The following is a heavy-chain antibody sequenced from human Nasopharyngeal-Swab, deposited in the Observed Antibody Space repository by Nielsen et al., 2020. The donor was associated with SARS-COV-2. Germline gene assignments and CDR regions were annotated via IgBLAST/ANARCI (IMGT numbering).Heavy chain of an antibody. V-gene: IGHV3-30-3*01. J-gene: IGHJ6*02. Sequence: GGSLRLSCAASGFTFSSYAMHWVRQAPGKGLEWVAVISYDGSKKYYADSVKGRFTISRDNSKNTLYLQMNSLRAEDMAVYYCARDQGSSWYTYYYYYGMDVWGQGTTVTVSS. D-gene: IGHD6-13*01. CDR3: ARDQGSSWYTYYYYYGMDV. CDR2: ISYDGSKK. CDR1: GFTFSSYA.